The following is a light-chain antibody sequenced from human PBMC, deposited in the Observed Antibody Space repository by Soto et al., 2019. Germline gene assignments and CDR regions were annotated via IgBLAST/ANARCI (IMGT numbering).Light chain of an antibody. CDR1: QSISSRH. V-gene: IGKV3-20*01. J-gene: IGKJ1*01. Sequence: PGERAPLTCRVSQSISSRHLAWYQQKPGQAPRLLIYGASGRATGIPDRFSGSGSGTDFTLTISRLEPEDFAVYYCQQYGNSPQTFGQGTKVDI. CDR2: GAS. CDR3: QQYGNSPQT.